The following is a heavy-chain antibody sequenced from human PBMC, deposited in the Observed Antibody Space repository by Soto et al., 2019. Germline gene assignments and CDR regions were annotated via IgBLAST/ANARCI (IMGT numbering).Heavy chain of an antibody. Sequence: ASVKVSCKASGYTFTAYYVHWVRQAPGQGLEWMGWINPNSGGTKYAQKFQGWVTVTRDTSISTVYMELSRLKSDDTAVYYCARGQGSSSWLYYYGMDVWGQGTPVTVSS. CDR1: GYTFTAYY. CDR3: ARGQGSSSWLYYYGMDV. V-gene: IGHV1-2*04. D-gene: IGHD6-13*01. CDR2: INPNSGGT. J-gene: IGHJ6*02.